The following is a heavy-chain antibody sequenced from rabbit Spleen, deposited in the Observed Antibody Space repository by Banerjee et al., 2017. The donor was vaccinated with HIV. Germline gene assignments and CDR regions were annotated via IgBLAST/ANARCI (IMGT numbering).Heavy chain of an antibody. CDR2: IAGSGSGFA. V-gene: IGHV1S40*01. CDR1: GFSFSSSDY. Sequence: QQLVESGGGLVKPGASLTLTCTASGFSFSSSDYMCWVRQAPGKGLEWISCIAGSGSGFAYSATWAKGRFTCSKTSSTTVTLQMTSLTVADTATYFCARDTGSSFSSYGMDLWGQGTLVTVS. D-gene: IGHD8-1*01. J-gene: IGHJ6*01. CDR3: ARDTGSSFSSYGMDL.